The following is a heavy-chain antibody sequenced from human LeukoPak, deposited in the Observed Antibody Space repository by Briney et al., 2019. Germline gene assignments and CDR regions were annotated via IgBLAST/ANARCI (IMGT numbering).Heavy chain of an antibody. J-gene: IGHJ3*02. V-gene: IGHV4-38-2*02. CDR1: GYSISSGYY. CDR2: IYHSGST. CDR3: ARVFFFYDSSGHILSRDAFDI. D-gene: IGHD3-22*01. Sequence: PSETLSLTCTVSGYSISSGYYWGWIRQPPGKGLEWIGSIYHSGSTYYNPSLKSRVTISVDTSKNQFSLKLSSVTAADTAVYYCARVFFFYDSSGHILSRDAFDIWGQGTMVTVSS.